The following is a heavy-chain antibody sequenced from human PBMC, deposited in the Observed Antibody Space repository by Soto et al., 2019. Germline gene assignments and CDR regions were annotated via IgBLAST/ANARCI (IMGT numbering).Heavy chain of an antibody. Sequence: QVQLVESGGGVVQPGRSLRLSCIASGFTFRSYAFHWVRQAPGKGLEWVALMSYDGSEKYHADSVKGRFTISRDNSKNTLYPQMNSRRAEDTALYYWARVGGYCTNGVCLAIGMDVWGQGTTVTVSS. V-gene: IGHV3-30-3*01. D-gene: IGHD2-8*01. CDR3: ARVGGYCTNGVCLAIGMDV. CDR1: GFTFRSYA. J-gene: IGHJ6*02. CDR2: MSYDGSEK.